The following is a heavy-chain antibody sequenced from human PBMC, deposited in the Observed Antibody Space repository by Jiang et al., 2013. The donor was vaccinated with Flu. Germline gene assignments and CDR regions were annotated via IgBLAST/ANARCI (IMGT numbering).Heavy chain of an antibody. V-gene: IGHV4-39*01. CDR3: ARHVFNDQSITSQDGGRWFDP. J-gene: IGHJ5*02. D-gene: IGHD3-10*01. Sequence: GLVKPSETLSLTCSVSGGSISSTTYYWGWVRQPPGKGLEWIGSIYYSGKSFYNVSLKSRVTISVDTSKSQFSLKMISVTAADTAVYYCARHVFNDQSITSQDGGRWFDPWGQGTLVTVSS. CDR2: IYYSGKS. CDR1: GGSISSTTYY.